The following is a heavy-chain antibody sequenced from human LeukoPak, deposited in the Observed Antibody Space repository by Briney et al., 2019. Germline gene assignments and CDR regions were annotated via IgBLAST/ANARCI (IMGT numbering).Heavy chain of an antibody. Sequence: GGTLRLSCAASGFTFSSYGMSWVRQAPGKGLEWVSAISGSGGSTYYADSVKGRFTISRDNSKNTLYLQMNSLRAEDTAVYYCARDYYDSSGYYRFDYWGQGTLVTVSS. J-gene: IGHJ4*02. V-gene: IGHV3-23*01. CDR1: GFTFSSYG. D-gene: IGHD3-22*01. CDR3: ARDYYDSSGYYRFDY. CDR2: ISGSGGST.